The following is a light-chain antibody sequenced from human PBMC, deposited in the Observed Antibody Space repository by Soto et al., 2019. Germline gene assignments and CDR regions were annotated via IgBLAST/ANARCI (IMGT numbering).Light chain of an antibody. CDR2: DVS. CDR1: SSDVGGYNY. V-gene: IGLV2-14*01. Sequence: QSVLTQPASVSGSPGQSITISCTGTSSDVGGYNYVSWYQQHPGKAPKLMLYDVSTRPSGVSNRFSGSKSGNTASLTISGLQPEDEADYYCSSYTSIDTRVFGTGTKVTVL. CDR3: SSYTSIDTRV. J-gene: IGLJ1*01.